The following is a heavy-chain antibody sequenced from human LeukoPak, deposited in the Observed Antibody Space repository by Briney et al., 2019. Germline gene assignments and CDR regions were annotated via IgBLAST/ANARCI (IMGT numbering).Heavy chain of an antibody. CDR1: GFTFSSYD. Sequence: GGSLRLSCAASGFTFSSYDMHWVRQAPDKGLEWVAVISDDGSRKYHADSVKGRFTISRDNSKNTVYLQMNSLRGEDSAVYYCAKGRAHSGGPQPDFDYWGRGTLVTVSS. J-gene: IGHJ4*02. V-gene: IGHV3-30*02. D-gene: IGHD2-15*01. CDR3: AKGRAHSGGPQPDFDY. CDR2: ISDDGSRK.